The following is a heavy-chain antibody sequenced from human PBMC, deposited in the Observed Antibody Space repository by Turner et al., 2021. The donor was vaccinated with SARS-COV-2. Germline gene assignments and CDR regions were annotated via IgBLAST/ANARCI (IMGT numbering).Heavy chain of an antibody. CDR3: ATCRDGYNWGAFHI. CDR1: GYTLTELS. CDR2: FDPEDGET. D-gene: IGHD5-12*01. J-gene: IGHJ3*02. Sequence: QVQPVQPGAEVMKPGSSVKVPCKVSGYTLTELSMHWVRQAPGKGLEWMGGFDPEDGETIYAQKFQGRVTMTEDTSTDTAYMELSSLRSEDTAVYYCATCRDGYNWGAFHIWGQGTMVTVSS. V-gene: IGHV1-24*01.